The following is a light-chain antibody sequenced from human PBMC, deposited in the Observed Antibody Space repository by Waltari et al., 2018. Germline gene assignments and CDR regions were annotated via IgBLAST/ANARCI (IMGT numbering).Light chain of an antibody. J-gene: IGLJ3*02. CDR2: GNH. CDR3: SAWDDSLHGWV. CDR1: RSNIGGNT. Sequence: QPLLTQPPSASETPGQRVTLACSGSRSNIGGNTVSCYKQLPGAAPKLLIYGNHQRPSGVPDRFSGSKSGTSASLAISGLQTEDEADYYCSAWDDSLHGWVFGGGTGLTVL. V-gene: IGLV1-44*01.